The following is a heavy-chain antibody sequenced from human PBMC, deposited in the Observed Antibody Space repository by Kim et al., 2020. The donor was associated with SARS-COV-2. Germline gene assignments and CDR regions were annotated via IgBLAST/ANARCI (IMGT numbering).Heavy chain of an antibody. CDR3: ARAKEYSSSSGFDY. J-gene: IGHJ4*02. CDR2: TYYRSKWYN. CDR1: GDSVSSNSAA. Sequence: SQTLSLTCAISGDSVSSNSAAWNWIRQSPSRGLEWLGRTYYRSKWYNDYGVSVKSRITINPDTSKNQFSLQLNSVTPEDTAVYYCARAKEYSSSSGFDYWGQGTLVTVSS. V-gene: IGHV6-1*01. D-gene: IGHD6-6*01.